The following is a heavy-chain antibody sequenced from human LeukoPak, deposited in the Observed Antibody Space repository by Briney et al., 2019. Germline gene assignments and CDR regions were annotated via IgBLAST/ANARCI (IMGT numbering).Heavy chain of an antibody. J-gene: IGHJ4*02. CDR3: ARVATVAFNY. D-gene: IGHD6-19*01. CDR1: GFTFSSYS. Sequence: GGSLRLSCAASGFTFSSYSMNWVRQAPGKGLEWVANIKQDGSEKYYVDSVKGRFTISRDNAKNSPYLQMDSLRVEDTAVYYCARVATVAFNYWGQGTLVTVSS. V-gene: IGHV3-7*01. CDR2: IKQDGSEK.